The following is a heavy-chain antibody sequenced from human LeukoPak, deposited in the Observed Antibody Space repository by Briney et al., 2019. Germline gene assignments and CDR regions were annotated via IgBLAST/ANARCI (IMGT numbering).Heavy chain of an antibody. CDR3: ARLYPLAYGFDH. Sequence: GGSLRLSCAASGFIFNNYNMNWVRQAPGKGLEWVSYISSSSSTIYYADSVEGRFTISRDNAKNSLYLQMNSLRAEDTAVYYCARLYPLAYGFDHWGQGTLVTVSS. J-gene: IGHJ4*02. CDR2: ISSSSSTI. D-gene: IGHD4-17*01. CDR1: GFIFNNYN. V-gene: IGHV3-48*01.